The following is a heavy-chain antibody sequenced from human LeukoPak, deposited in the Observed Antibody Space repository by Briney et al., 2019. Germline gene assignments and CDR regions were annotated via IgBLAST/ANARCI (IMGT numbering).Heavy chain of an antibody. V-gene: IGHV1-2*02. D-gene: IGHD3-10*01. Sequence: ASVKVSCKASGYTFTGYYMHWVRQAPGQGLEWMGWINPNSGDTNYAQKFQGRVTMTRDTSISTAYMELSRLTSDDTAVFYCARGRLGSGSQYDAFDIWGQGAMVTVSS. J-gene: IGHJ3*02. CDR2: INPNSGDT. CDR1: GYTFTGYY. CDR3: ARGRLGSGSQYDAFDI.